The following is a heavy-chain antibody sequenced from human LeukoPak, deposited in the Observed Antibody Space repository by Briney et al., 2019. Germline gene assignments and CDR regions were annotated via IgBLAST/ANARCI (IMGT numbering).Heavy chain of an antibody. D-gene: IGHD6-6*01. CDR2: INPNSGGT. J-gene: IGHJ5*02. CDR3: ARNVAYTRSHWFDP. V-gene: IGHV1-2*02. CDR1: GYTFTSYY. Sequence: ASVKVSCKASGYTFTSYYMHWVRQAPGQGLEWMGWINPNSGGTNYAQKFQGRVTMTRDTSISTAYMELSRLRSDDTAVYYCARNVAYTRSHWFDPWGQGTLVTVSS.